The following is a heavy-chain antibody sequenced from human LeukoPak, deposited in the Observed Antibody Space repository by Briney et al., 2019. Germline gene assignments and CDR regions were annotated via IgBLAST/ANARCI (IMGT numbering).Heavy chain of an antibody. D-gene: IGHD6-19*01. CDR3: ARRGYGYSSGWYDY. CDR1: GGSISSYY. Sequence: SETLSLTCTVSGGSISSYYWSWIRQPPGKGLEWIGYIYYSGSTNYNPSLKSRVTISVDTSKNQFSLKLSSVTAADTAVYYCARRGYGYSSGWYDYWGQGTLVTVSS. CDR2: IYYSGST. V-gene: IGHV4-59*08. J-gene: IGHJ4*02.